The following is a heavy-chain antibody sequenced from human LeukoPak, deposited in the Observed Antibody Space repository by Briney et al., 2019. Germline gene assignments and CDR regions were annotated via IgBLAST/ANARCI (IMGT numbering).Heavy chain of an antibody. CDR1: GGSFSGYY. CDR3: ARGGTIFGVVLLDP. Sequence: PSETLSLTCAVYGGSFSGYYWSWIRQSPGKGLEWIGEINHSGSTNCNPSLKSRVTISVDTSKNQFSLKLSSVTAADTAVYYCARGGTIFGVVLLDPWGQGTLVTVSS. CDR2: INHSGST. V-gene: IGHV4-34*01. J-gene: IGHJ5*02. D-gene: IGHD3-3*01.